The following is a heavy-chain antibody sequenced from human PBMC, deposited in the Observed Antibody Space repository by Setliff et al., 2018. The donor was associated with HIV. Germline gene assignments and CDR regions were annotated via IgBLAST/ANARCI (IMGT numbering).Heavy chain of an antibody. Sequence: SETLSLTCAIPDQLISSGNYWGWIRQPPGRGLEWIGSVYDSGNTYYKPALESRAAISLDTSMNQFSLKLSSVTAADTAVYCCARGQLRYLANDYYFDYWGQGTLVTVSS. CDR3: ARGQLRYLANDYYFDY. V-gene: IGHV4-38-2*01. CDR2: VYDSGNT. CDR1: DQLISSGNY. J-gene: IGHJ4*02. D-gene: IGHD3-9*01.